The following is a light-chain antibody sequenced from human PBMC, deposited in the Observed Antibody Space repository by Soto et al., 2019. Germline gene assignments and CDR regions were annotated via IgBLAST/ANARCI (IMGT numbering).Light chain of an antibody. CDR1: QSISSSY. V-gene: IGKV3-15*01. CDR2: GAS. CDR3: QQYSNWPPWT. J-gene: IGKJ1*01. Sequence: EIVMTQSPATLSVSPGERATLSCRASQSISSSYLAWYQQKPGQSPRLLIYGASTRATGIPARFSGSGSGTEFTLTISSLQSEDFAVYYCQQYSNWPPWTFGQGTKVEIQ.